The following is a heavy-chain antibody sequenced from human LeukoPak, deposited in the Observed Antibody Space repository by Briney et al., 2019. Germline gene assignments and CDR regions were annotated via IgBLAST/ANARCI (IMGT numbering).Heavy chain of an antibody. Sequence: PSETLSLTCAVYGGSFSGYYWSWIRQPPGKGLEWIGEINHSGSTNYNPSLKSRVTISVDTSKNQFSLKLSSVTAADTAVYYCARGLYYYDRSTYDDFDYWGQGTLVTVSS. V-gene: IGHV4-34*01. CDR3: ARGLYYYDRSTYDDFDY. D-gene: IGHD3-22*01. J-gene: IGHJ4*02. CDR1: GGSFSGYY. CDR2: INHSGST.